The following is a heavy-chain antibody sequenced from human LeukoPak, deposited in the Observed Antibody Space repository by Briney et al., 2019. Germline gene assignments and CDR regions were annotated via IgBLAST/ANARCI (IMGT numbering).Heavy chain of an antibody. D-gene: IGHD3-22*01. V-gene: IGHV4-59*08. J-gene: IGHJ4*02. Sequence: PSETLSLTCTVSGGSISSYYWSWIRQPPGKGLEWIGYIYYSGSTNYNPSLKSRVTISVDTSKNQFSLKLSSVTAADTAVYYCARHAYYDSSGYYSPFGYWGQGTLVTVSS. CDR1: GGSISSYY. CDR2: IYYSGST. CDR3: ARHAYYDSSGYYSPFGY.